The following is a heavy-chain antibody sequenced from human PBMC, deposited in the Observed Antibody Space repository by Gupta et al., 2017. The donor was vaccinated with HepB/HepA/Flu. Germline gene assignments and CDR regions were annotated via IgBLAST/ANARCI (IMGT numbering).Heavy chain of an antibody. V-gene: IGHV3-48*02. CDR1: GFTFTSYS. CDR2: ISASGATR. J-gene: IGHJ5*02. CDR3: AREGDSYDSNDNWFDP. D-gene: IGHD3-22*01. Sequence: EVLLVEYGGGLVQPGGSLRVPCAASGFTFTSYSMLWVLQAPGKGLEWLSYISASGATRYYADSVKGRFTISRDNAKNSLYLQMNSLRDEDTAMYYCAREGDSYDSNDNWFDPWGQGTLVTVSS.